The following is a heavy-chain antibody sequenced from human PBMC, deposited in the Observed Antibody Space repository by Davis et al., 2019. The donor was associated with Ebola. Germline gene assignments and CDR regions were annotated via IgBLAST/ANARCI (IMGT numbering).Heavy chain of an antibody. J-gene: IGHJ5*02. CDR3: AREGAPVGTGGWFDP. CDR2: ISPTSGGA. Sequence: ASVKVSCKTSGYTFTAYYIHWVRLTPGQGLEWMGWISPTSGGAYSAPKFQGRLTLTRDTSISTVYMELKSLGSDDTGVYYCAREGAPVGTGGWFDPWGQGTLVTVSS. D-gene: IGHD6-13*01. CDR1: GYTFTAYY. V-gene: IGHV1-2*02.